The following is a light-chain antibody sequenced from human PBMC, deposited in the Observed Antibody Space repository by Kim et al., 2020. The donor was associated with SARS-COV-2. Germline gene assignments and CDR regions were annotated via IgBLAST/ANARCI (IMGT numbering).Light chain of an antibody. CDR3: QQSYSTPRT. CDR2: GAS. CDR1: QSISSY. V-gene: IGKV1-39*01. Sequence: SATVRDRVTITCRASQSISSYLNWYQQKPGKAPKLLIYGASSLQSGVPSRFSGSGSGTDFTLTNSSLQPEDFATYYCQQSYSTPRTFGQGTKLEI. J-gene: IGKJ2*01.